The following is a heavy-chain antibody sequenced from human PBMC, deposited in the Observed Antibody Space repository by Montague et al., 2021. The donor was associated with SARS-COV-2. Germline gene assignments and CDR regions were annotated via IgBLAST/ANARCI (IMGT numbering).Heavy chain of an antibody. CDR3: ASAPRYSFGFWAY. V-gene: IGHV4-34*01. CDR2: INHSGCT. J-gene: IGHJ4*02. CDR1: GASSSNYY. Sequence: SETLSLTCAVYGASSSNYYWSWIRQSPGKGLEWVGEINHSGCTDXNPSLESRLTISLDSSKKQFSLKMTSVTAADTAIYYCASAPRYSFGFWAYWGQGTLVSVSS. D-gene: IGHD5-12*01.